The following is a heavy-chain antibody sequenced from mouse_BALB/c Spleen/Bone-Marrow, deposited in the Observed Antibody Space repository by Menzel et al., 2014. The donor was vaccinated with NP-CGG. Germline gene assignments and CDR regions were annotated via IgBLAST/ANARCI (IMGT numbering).Heavy chain of an antibody. CDR2: IDPANGYT. J-gene: IGHJ4*01. CDR1: GFNIKDTY. Sequence: EVQLQQSGAELMKPGASVKLPCTASGFNIKDTYMHWVKQRPEQGLEWIGRIDPANGYTNYAPKFQGKATITADTSSNTAYLQLSSLTSEDTAVYYCASKKNYYAMDYWGQGTSVTVSS. V-gene: IGHV14-3*02. CDR3: ASKKNYYAMDY.